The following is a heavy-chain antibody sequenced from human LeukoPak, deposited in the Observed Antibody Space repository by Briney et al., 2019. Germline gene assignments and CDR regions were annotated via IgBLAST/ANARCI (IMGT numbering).Heavy chain of an antibody. CDR1: KFTFSNYD. CDR2: ISTSSSYF. V-gene: IGHV3-21*01. CDR3: ARVAVTIFGVEYYMDV. J-gene: IGHJ6*03. D-gene: IGHD3-3*01. Sequence: EGSLRLSCAASKFTFSNYDMSWVRQAPGKGLEWVSSISTSSSYFYYADSVKGRFTISRDNAKNSLYLQMNSLRAEDTAVYYCARVAVTIFGVEYYMDVWGKGTTVTVSS.